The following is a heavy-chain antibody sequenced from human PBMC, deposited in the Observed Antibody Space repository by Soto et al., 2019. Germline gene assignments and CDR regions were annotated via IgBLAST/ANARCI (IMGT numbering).Heavy chain of an antibody. CDR2: ICYTGST. V-gene: IGHV4-31*03. J-gene: IGHJ4*02. CDR3: ARSNFAPLNRYFDH. Sequence: QLQLQESGPGLVKPSQTLSLTCNVSGDSISSGNYYWNWIRQIPGKGLEWIGYICYTGSTYYNPSLESRFSISIDTSKNQFSLILNSVTAADTAVYYCARSNFAPLNRYFDHWGQGTLVTVAS. CDR1: GDSISSGNYY.